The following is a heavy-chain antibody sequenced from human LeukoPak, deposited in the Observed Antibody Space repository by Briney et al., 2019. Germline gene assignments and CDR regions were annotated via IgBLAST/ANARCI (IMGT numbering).Heavy chain of an antibody. Sequence: GGSLRLSCAASGFSFSGYAMNWVRQAPGEGLQWVSSVSHTGGNTHYADSVKGRFTISRDNSKNTLYLHMNSLRAEDTAIYYCAKDATAADGTYYFDQWGQGTLVTVSS. J-gene: IGHJ4*02. CDR2: VSHTGGNT. CDR1: GFSFSGYA. CDR3: AKDATAADGTYYFDQ. V-gene: IGHV3-23*01. D-gene: IGHD6-13*01.